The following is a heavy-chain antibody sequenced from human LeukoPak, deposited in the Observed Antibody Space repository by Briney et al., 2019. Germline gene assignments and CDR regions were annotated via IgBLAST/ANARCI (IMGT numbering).Heavy chain of an antibody. CDR3: ARVGAYDRSGYYSYFDY. CDR2: IYTSGST. Sequence: SETLSLTCTVSGGSISSFYWRWIRQPAGKGLEWIGRIYTSGSTNYNPSLKSRVTMSVDTSKNQFSLNLGSVTAADTALYYCARVGAYDRSGYYSYFDYWGQGTLVTVSS. CDR1: GGSISSFY. J-gene: IGHJ4*02. V-gene: IGHV4-4*07. D-gene: IGHD3-22*01.